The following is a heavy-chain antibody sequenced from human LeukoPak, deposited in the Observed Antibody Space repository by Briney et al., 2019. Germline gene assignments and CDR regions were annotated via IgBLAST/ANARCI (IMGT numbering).Heavy chain of an antibody. CDR2: IYTGGDT. CDR3: ARDVPPPLYYDFWSGYLDY. Sequence: GGSLRLSCAASGFTVSSKYMSWVRQAPGKGLEWVSVIYTGGDTYYADSVKGRFTISRDNSKNTLYLQMNTLRAEDTAVYYCARDVPPPLYYDFWSGYLDYWGQGTLVTVSS. CDR1: GFTVSSKY. V-gene: IGHV3-53*01. D-gene: IGHD3-3*01. J-gene: IGHJ4*02.